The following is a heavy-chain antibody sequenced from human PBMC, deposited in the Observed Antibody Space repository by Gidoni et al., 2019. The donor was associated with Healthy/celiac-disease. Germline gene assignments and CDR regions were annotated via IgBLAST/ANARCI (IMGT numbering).Heavy chain of an antibody. CDR2: IYYSGST. CDR1: GGSISSSSYY. Sequence: QLQLQESGPGLVKPSETLSLTCTVSGGSISSSSYYWGWIRQPPGKGLEWIGSIYYSGSTYYNPSLKSRVTISVDTSKNQFSLKLSSVTAADTAVYYCATPYYYDSSGYFEYYFDYWGQGTLVTVSS. CDR3: ATPYYYDSSGYFEYYFDY. J-gene: IGHJ4*02. V-gene: IGHV4-39*01. D-gene: IGHD3-22*01.